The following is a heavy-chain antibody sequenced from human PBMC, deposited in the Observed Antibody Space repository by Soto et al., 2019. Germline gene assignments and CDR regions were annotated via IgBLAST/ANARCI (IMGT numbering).Heavy chain of an antibody. Sequence: QVQLQASGPGLVKPSQTLSLTCTVSGGSISSGAYYWTWIRQHPGKGLEWIGYIYYSGSTYYSPSLQSRLTMSVETSKNQFSLILTSVTAADTAVYYCARAFRYFGYDSWGQGTLVTVSS. CDR2: IYYSGST. J-gene: IGHJ4*02. CDR1: GGSISSGAYY. CDR3: ARAFRYFGYDS. V-gene: IGHV4-31*03. D-gene: IGHD3-10*01.